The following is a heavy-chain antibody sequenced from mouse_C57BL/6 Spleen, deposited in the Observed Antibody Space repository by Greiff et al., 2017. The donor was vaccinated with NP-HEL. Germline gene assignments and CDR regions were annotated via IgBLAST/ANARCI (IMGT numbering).Heavy chain of an antibody. Sequence: EVQLQQSGAELVRPGASVKLSCTASGFNIKDDYMHWVKQRPEQGLEWIGWIDPENGDTEYASKFQGKATITADASSNTAYLQLSSLTSEDTAVDYCTTGHDYSLAYWGQGTLVTVSA. CDR3: TTGHDYSLAY. CDR1: GFNIKDDY. CDR2: IDPENGDT. J-gene: IGHJ3*01. V-gene: IGHV14-4*01. D-gene: IGHD2-4*01.